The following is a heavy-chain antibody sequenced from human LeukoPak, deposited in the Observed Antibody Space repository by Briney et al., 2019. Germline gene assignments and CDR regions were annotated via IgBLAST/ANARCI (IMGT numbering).Heavy chain of an antibody. V-gene: IGHV3-66*01. CDR1: GFIVSENY. CDR3: VRDRWPGLGDF. J-gene: IGHJ6*02. Sequence: GGSLRLSCAASGFIVSENYMSWVRQAPGKGLEWVSTVYSGGLTFYADPVKGRFTISRDNSKNTLYLQMSSQRAEDTAVYYCVRDRWPGLGDFWGQGTTVTVSS. CDR2: VYSGGLT. D-gene: IGHD6-19*01.